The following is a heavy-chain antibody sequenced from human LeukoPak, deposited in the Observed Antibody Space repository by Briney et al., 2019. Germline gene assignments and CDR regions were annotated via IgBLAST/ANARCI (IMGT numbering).Heavy chain of an antibody. CDR3: ARLSWGGYSSGWFYYYYYMDV. V-gene: IGHV3-7*01. J-gene: IGHJ6*03. CDR2: IKQDGSEK. CDR1: GFTFSSYW. Sequence: GGSLRLSCAASGFTFSSYWMSWVRQAPGKGLEWVANIKQDGSEKYYVDSVKGRFTISRDNAKNSLYLQMNSLRAEDTAVYYCARLSWGGYSSGWFYYYYYMDVWGKGTTVTVSS. D-gene: IGHD6-19*01.